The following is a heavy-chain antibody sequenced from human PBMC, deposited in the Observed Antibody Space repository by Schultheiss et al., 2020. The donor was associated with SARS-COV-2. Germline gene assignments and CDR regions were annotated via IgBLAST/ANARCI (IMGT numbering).Heavy chain of an antibody. CDR3: AREYYDILTGYLGMDV. V-gene: IGHV2-70*01. CDR1: GFSLTTSGVG. J-gene: IGHJ6*02. D-gene: IGHD3-9*01. CDR2: IDWDDDK. Sequence: SGPTLVKPTQTLTLTCTFSGFSLTTSGVGVGWIRQPPGKALEWLALIDWDDDKFYSTSLKTRLTISKDTSKNQVVLTMTNMDPVDTATYYCAREYYDILTGYLGMDVWGQGTTVTVSS.